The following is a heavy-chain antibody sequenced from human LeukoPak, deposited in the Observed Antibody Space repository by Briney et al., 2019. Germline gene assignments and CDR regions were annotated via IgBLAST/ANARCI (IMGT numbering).Heavy chain of an antibody. J-gene: IGHJ4*02. CDR3: ARVTDSYGPIKY. CDR1: GFTFSSYA. Sequence: PGGSLRLSCAASGFTFSSYAMHWVRQAPGKGLEWVAVISYDGSNKYYADSVKGRFTISRDNSKNTLYLQMNSLRAEDTAVYYCARVTDSYGPIKYRGQGTLVTVSS. CDR2: ISYDGSNK. V-gene: IGHV3-30-3*01. D-gene: IGHD5-18*01.